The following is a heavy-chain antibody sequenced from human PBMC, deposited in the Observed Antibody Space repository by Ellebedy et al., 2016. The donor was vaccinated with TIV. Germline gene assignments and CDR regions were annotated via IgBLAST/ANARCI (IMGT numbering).Heavy chain of an antibody. J-gene: IGHJ3*01. CDR2: IDITGAT. Sequence: GESLKTSXAASGFPFSTYDMHWVRQTTGNGLEWVSAIDITGATFYPDSVMGRFTISRENAKNSLYLQMNSLRAGDTAVYYCARAVTTFHDGFDLWGQGTMVTVSS. CDR1: GFPFSTYD. CDR3: ARAVTTFHDGFDL. D-gene: IGHD2/OR15-2a*01. V-gene: IGHV3-13*01.